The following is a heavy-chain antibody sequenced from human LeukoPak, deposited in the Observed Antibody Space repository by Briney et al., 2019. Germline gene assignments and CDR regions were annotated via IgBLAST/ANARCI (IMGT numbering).Heavy chain of an antibody. J-gene: IGHJ3*02. Sequence: GGSLRVSCAASRFTFDDYGMSWVRQAPGKGLVWVSRINSDGSSTNYADSVKGRFTISRDNAKNTLYLQMNRLRAEDTAVYYCERVAGVRAFEMWGEGAMVTVSS. V-gene: IGHV3-74*01. CDR3: ERVAGVRAFEM. CDR2: INSDGSST. D-gene: IGHD2-15*01. CDR1: RFTFDDYG.